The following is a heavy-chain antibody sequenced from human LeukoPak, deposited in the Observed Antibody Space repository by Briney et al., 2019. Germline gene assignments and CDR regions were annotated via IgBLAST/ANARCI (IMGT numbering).Heavy chain of an antibody. CDR1: GGTFSSYA. CDR3: ARDGGYCSSTSCRRFDY. CDR2: IIPIFGTA. J-gene: IGHJ4*02. Sequence: ASVKVSCKASGGTFSSYAISWVRQAPGQGLEWMGGIIPIFGTANYAQKFQGRVTITADESTSTAYMELSSLRSDDTAVYYCARDGGYCSSTSCRRFDYWGQGTLVTVSS. V-gene: IGHV1-69*13. D-gene: IGHD2-2*01.